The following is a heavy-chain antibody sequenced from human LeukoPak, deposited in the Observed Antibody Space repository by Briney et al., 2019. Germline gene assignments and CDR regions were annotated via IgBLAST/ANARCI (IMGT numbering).Heavy chain of an antibody. D-gene: IGHD2-15*01. J-gene: IGHJ4*02. V-gene: IGHV3-48*01. CDR2: ISSSSTI. CDR1: GFTFSSYS. Sequence: GGSLRLSCAASGFTFSSYSMNWVRQAPGKGLEWVSYISSSSTIYYADSVKGRFTISRDNAKNSLYLQMNSLRAEDTAVYYCARDSLYCSGGSCYSHYYFDYWGQGTLVTVSS. CDR3: ARDSLYCSGGSCYSHYYFDY.